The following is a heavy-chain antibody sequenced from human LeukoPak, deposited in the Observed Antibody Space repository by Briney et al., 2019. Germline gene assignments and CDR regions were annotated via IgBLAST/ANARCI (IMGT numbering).Heavy chain of an antibody. J-gene: IGHJ5*02. V-gene: IGHV3-33*01. CDR2: IWYDGSNK. Sequence: QSGGSLRLSCAASGFTFSSYGMHWVRQAPGKGLEWVAVIWYDGSNKYYADPVKARFTISRDNSKNTLYLQMNSLRDEDTAVYYCARAGRDYYDTSGRHGFDPWGQGTLLTVSS. D-gene: IGHD3-22*01. CDR3: ARAGRDYYDTSGRHGFDP. CDR1: GFTFSSYG.